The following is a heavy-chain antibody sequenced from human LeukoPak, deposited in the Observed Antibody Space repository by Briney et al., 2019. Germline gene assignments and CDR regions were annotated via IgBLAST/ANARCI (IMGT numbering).Heavy chain of an antibody. CDR2: IYHSGST. J-gene: IGHJ4*02. V-gene: IGHV4-4*02. CDR1: GGSISSSNW. D-gene: IGHD5-24*01. CDR3: ARGLRRNLGSGGDGYNYYDY. Sequence: SETLSLTCAVSGGSISSSNWWSWVRPPPGKGLEWVGEIYHSGSTNYNPSLKSRVTISVDKSKNQFSLKLSSVTAADTAVYYCARGLRRNLGSGGDGYNYYDYWGQGTLVTVSS.